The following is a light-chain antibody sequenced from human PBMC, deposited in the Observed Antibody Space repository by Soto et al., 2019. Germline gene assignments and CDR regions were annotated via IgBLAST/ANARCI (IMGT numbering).Light chain of an antibody. J-gene: IGLJ1*01. CDR1: SSDVGGYNY. CDR2: EVS. Sequence: QSALTQPPSASGSPGQSVTISCTGTSSDVGGYNYVSWYQQHPGKAPKVIIYEVSKRPSGVPDRFSGSKSGSTASLTVSGLQVEDEADYYCSSYASSSTLVFGTGTKVTVL. CDR3: SSYASSSTLV. V-gene: IGLV2-8*01.